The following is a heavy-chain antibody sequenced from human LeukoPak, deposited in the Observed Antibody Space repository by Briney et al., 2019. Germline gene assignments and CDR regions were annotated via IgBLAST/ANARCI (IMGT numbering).Heavy chain of an antibody. CDR2: ISYDGSNT. Sequence: GRSLRLSCTASKFSFSTYAMHWVRQTPGKGLEWVAVISYDGSNTYYADSMKGRFTISRDNAKNSLYLQMKSLRAEDTALYHCARGLGVVIIERGAFEIWGQGTMVTVSS. J-gene: IGHJ3*02. CDR1: KFSFSTYA. V-gene: IGHV3-30*03. D-gene: IGHD3-3*01. CDR3: ARGLGVVIIERGAFEI.